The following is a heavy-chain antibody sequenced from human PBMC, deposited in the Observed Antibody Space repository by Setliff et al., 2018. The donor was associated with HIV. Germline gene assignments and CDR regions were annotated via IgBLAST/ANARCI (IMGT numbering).Heavy chain of an antibody. CDR1: GFTFRTFA. V-gene: IGHV3-30*07. Sequence: GESLKISCAASGFTFRTFAMHWVRQAPGKGLEWVSVILYVGSRTYYVDAVKGRFTISRDNFRNTLSLQMNSLTAEDSAIYYCAKVDDRQCNTFNCRDFDYWGRGTLVTVSS. CDR2: ILYVGSRT. CDR3: AKVDDRQCNTFNCRDFDY. J-gene: IGHJ4*02. D-gene: IGHD1-1*01.